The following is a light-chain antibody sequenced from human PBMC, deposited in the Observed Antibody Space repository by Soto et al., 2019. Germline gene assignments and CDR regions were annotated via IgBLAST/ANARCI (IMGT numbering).Light chain of an antibody. CDR2: EVS. J-gene: IGLJ2*01. CDR1: SSDGGGYNF. V-gene: IGLV2-14*01. Sequence: QSALTQPASVSGSPGQSITISCTGTSSDGGGYNFVSWYQQHPGKAPKLMIYEVSNRPSGVSNRFSGSKSGNTASLTISGLQAEDEADYYCSSYISSSSTLVVLGGGTKVTVL. CDR3: SSYISSSSTLVV.